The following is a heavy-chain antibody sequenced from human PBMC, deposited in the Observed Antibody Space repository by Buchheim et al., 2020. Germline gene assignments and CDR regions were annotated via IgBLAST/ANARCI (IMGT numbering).Heavy chain of an antibody. Sequence: QVQLQESGPGLVKPSQTLSLTCTVSGGSISSGSYYWSWIRQPAGKGLEWIGRIYTSGSTNYNPSLKSRVTISVDTSKNQFSLKLSSVTAADTAVYYCARILAYCGGDCYFDGWDNWNWGQGTL. V-gene: IGHV4-61*02. J-gene: IGHJ4*02. D-gene: IGHD2-21*02. CDR1: GGSISSGSYY. CDR2: IYTSGST. CDR3: ARILAYCGGDCYFDGWDNWN.